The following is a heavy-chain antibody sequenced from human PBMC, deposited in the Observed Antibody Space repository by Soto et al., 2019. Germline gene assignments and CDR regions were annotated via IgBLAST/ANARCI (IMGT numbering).Heavy chain of an antibody. J-gene: IGHJ6*04. V-gene: IGHV3-30-3*01. CDR2: ISYDGSNK. CDR1: GFTFSSYA. CDR3: ARDQGGTTLYYLGMDV. Sequence: QVQLVESGGGVVQPGRSLRLSCAASGFTFSSYAMHWVRQAPGQGLEWVALISYDGSNKYYADSVKGRFTISRDNSKNTLYLKMNSLRPEYTAVYHCARDQGGTTLYYLGMDVWGKGTTVTVSS. D-gene: IGHD1-7*01.